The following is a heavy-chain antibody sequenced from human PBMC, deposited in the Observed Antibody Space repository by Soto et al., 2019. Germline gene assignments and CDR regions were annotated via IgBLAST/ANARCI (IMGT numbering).Heavy chain of an antibody. V-gene: IGHV3-7*05. CDR2: MNQDGTEK. J-gene: IGHJ4*01. Sequence: GGSLRLSCAASGFSFSSYWMTWVRQAPGEGLEWLANMNQDGTEKYYVDSVKGRFIISRDNAETSILLEVSDLRADDTAIYYCVRAVLAPRSSQYGNYWVHGTLATGPS. CDR1: GFSFSSYW. CDR3: VRAVLAPRSSQYGNY. D-gene: IGHD3-10*01.